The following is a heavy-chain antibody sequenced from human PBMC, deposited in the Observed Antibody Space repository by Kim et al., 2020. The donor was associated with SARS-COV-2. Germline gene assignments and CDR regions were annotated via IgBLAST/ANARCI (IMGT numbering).Heavy chain of an antibody. V-gene: IGHV3-23*01. D-gene: IGHD3-16*01. J-gene: IGHJ4*02. CDR2: T. CDR3: AKSPWPVCFGY. Sequence: TDYAESVKSRFTISRDNSENTLYQQMNSRGAEDTAVYYCAKSPWPVCFGYWGQGTLVTVSS.